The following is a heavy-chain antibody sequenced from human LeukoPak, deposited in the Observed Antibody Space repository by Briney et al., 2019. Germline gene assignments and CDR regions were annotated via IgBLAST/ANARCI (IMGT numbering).Heavy chain of an antibody. V-gene: IGHV1-18*01. Sequence: ASVKVSCKASGGTFSSYAISWVRQAPGQGLEWMGWISAYNGNTNYAQKLQGRVTMTTDTSTSTAYMELRSLRSDDTAVYYCARRQIRFLEWLLFDYWGQGTLVTVSS. D-gene: IGHD3-3*01. J-gene: IGHJ4*02. CDR3: ARRQIRFLEWLLFDY. CDR1: GGTFSSYA. CDR2: ISAYNGNT.